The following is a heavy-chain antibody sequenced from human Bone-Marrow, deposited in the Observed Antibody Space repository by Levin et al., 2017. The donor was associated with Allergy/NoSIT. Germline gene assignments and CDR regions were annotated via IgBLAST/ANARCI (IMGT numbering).Heavy chain of an antibody. Sequence: SQTLSLTCAVYGGSFSGYYWSWIRQPPGKGLEWIGEINHSGSTNYNPSLKSRVTISVDTSKNQFSLKLSSVTAADTAVYYCARGGGTVTHYYYYMDVWGKGTTVTVSS. D-gene: IGHD4-17*01. V-gene: IGHV4-34*01. J-gene: IGHJ6*03. CDR2: INHSGST. CDR3: ARGGGTVTHYYYYMDV. CDR1: GGSFSGYY.